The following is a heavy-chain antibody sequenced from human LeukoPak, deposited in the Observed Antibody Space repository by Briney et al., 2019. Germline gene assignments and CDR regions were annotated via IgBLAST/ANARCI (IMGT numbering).Heavy chain of an antibody. CDR2: IYHSGST. D-gene: IGHD3-22*01. CDR1: GYSISSGYY. V-gene: IGHV4-38-2*02. Sequence: PSETLSLTCTVSGYSISSGYYWGWIRQPPGKGLEWIGSIYHSGSTYYNPSLKSRVTISVDTSKNQFSLKLSSVTAADTAVYYCARDRDDSSGYYPYYFDYWGQGTLVTVSS. J-gene: IGHJ4*02. CDR3: ARDRDDSSGYYPYYFDY.